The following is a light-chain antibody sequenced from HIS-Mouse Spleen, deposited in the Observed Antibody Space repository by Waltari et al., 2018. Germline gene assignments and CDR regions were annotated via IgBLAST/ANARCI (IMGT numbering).Light chain of an antibody. J-gene: IGLJ2*01. Sequence: SYELTQPPSVSVSPGQTARITCSGDALPKKYAYWYQQKSGQAPVLVIYEDSKRPSGIPEGVSGSSSGTMATLTSSGAQVEDEADYYCYSTDSSGNHRVFGGGTKLTVL. CDR2: EDS. V-gene: IGLV3-10*01. CDR3: YSTDSSGNHRV. CDR1: ALPKKY.